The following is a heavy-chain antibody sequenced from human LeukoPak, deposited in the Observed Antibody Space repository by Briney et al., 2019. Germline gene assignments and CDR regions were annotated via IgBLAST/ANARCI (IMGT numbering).Heavy chain of an antibody. V-gene: IGHV1-18*01. Sequence: GASVKVSCKASGYTFTSYGISWVRQAPGQGLEWMGWISAYNGNTKYSQKFQGRVTITRDTSAYTAYMELRSLSSADTAVYFCARAPYDILTGYSLNWFDPWGQGTLVTVSS. J-gene: IGHJ5*02. D-gene: IGHD3-9*01. CDR1: GYTFTSYG. CDR2: ISAYNGNT. CDR3: ARAPYDILTGYSLNWFDP.